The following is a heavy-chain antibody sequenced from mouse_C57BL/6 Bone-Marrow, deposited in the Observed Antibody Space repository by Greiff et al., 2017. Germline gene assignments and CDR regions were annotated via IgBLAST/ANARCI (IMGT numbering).Heavy chain of an antibody. CDR3: SRQVTTVLATKYFDV. D-gene: IGHD1-1*01. V-gene: IGHV5-9*01. CDR1: GFTFSSYT. J-gene: IGHJ1*03. CDR2: ISGGGGNT. Sequence: EVMLVESGGGLVKPGGSLKLSCAASGFTFSSYTMSWVRQTPEKRLQWVAAISGGGGNTYYPDSVKGRFTFSSDNDKNILYLQMSSLRSEDTALYYCSRQVTTVLATKYFDVWGTGTTVTVSS.